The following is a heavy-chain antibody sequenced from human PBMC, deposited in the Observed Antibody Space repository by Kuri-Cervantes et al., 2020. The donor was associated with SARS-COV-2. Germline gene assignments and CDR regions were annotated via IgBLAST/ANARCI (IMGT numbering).Heavy chain of an antibody. CDR2: IIPIFGTA. Sequence: SVKVSCKASGGTFSSYAISWVRQAPGQGLEWMGGIIPIFGTANYAQKFQGRVTITADESTSTAYMELSSLRAEDTAVYYCARDNGFLEWLLYGPNYYYYGMDVWGQGTTVTVSS. J-gene: IGHJ6*02. CDR1: GGTFSSYA. D-gene: IGHD3-3*01. V-gene: IGHV1-69*13. CDR3: ARDNGFLEWLLYGPNYYYYGMDV.